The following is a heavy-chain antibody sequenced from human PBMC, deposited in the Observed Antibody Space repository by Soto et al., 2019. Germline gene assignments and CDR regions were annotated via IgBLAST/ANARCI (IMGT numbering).Heavy chain of an antibody. D-gene: IGHD3-3*01. CDR2: IYWDDDN. V-gene: IGHV2-5*02. Sequence: QITLKESGPALVRPTQTLTLTCSFSGFSLRSSDVGVGWIRQPPGKALEWLAVIYWDDDNRYSPSLKSRLRSTKDTCKNQVVLTMPNLDPVDTAKYSCAHAVGAGNPAFLDVWGQGTLVTVSS. CDR3: AHAVGAGNPAFLDV. J-gene: IGHJ1*01. CDR1: GFSLRSSDVG.